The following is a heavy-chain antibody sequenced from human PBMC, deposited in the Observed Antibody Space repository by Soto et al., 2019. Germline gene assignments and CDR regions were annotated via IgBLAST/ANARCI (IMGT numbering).Heavy chain of an antibody. CDR3: ARVSGGSCYSTLCYYYYGMDV. CDR2: IWYDGSNK. J-gene: IGHJ6*02. Sequence: SLRLSCAATGFTFSSYGMHWVRQAPGKGLEWVAVIWYDGSNKYYADSVKGRFTISRDNSKNTLYLQMISLRAEDTAVYYCARVSGGSCYSTLCYYYYGMDVWGQGT. V-gene: IGHV3-33*01. D-gene: IGHD2-15*01. CDR1: GFTFSSYG.